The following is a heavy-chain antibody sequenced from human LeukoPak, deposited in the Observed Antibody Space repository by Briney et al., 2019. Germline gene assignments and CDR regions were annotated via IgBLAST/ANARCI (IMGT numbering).Heavy chain of an antibody. D-gene: IGHD3-22*01. CDR3: ARENMIVVVYDAFDI. CDR1: GFTFSSYW. Sequence: GGSLRLSCAASGFTFSSYWMHWVRQAPGKGLVWASRINSDGSSTSYADSVKGRFTISRDNAKNTLYLQMNSLRAEDTAVYYCARENMIVVVYDAFDIWGQGTMVTVSS. V-gene: IGHV3-74*01. CDR2: INSDGSST. J-gene: IGHJ3*02.